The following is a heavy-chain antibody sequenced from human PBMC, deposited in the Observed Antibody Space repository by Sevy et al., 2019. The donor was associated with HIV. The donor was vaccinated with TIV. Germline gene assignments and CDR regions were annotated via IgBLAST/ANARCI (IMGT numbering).Heavy chain of an antibody. CDR2: ISGNGGST. J-gene: IGHJ6*02. V-gene: IGHV3-64D*06. Sequence: GGSLRLPCSASGFTFSNYAMHWVRQAPGKGLEYVSVISGNGGSTYYADSVKGRFTISRDNSKNTQYLQMSSLRAEDTAVYYCVKDLEAGTKDYYYGLDVWGQRTTVTVSS. CDR1: GFTFSNYA. D-gene: IGHD6-19*01. CDR3: VKDLEAGTKDYYYGLDV.